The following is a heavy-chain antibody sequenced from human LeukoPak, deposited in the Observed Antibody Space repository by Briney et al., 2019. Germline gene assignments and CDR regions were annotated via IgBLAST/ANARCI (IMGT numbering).Heavy chain of an antibody. D-gene: IGHD1-26*01. Sequence: PGGSLRLSRAASGFTFSSYWMNWVRQAPGKGLEWVASMKQDGSEKYYVDSVKGRFTISRDNAKNSLYLQMNSLRAEDTAVYYCARSPGRYYYGMDVWGQGTTVTVSS. CDR3: ARSPGRYYYGMDV. CDR1: GFTFSSYW. CDR2: MKQDGSEK. J-gene: IGHJ6*02. V-gene: IGHV3-7*01.